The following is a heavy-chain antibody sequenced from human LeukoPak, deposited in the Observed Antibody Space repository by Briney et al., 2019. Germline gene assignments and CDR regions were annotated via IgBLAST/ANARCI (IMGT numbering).Heavy chain of an antibody. V-gene: IGHV3-7*01. D-gene: IGHD1-26*01. CDR1: GFTFSSYA. CDR2: IKQDGSDK. J-gene: IGHJ4*02. CDR3: ARLGIVGTTEFNY. Sequence: GGSLRLSCAASGFTFSSYAMSWVRQAPGKGLEWVANIKQDGSDKYYVDSVKGRFTISRDNAKNSLYLQMNSLRVEDTAVYYCARLGIVGTTEFNYWGQGTLVTVSS.